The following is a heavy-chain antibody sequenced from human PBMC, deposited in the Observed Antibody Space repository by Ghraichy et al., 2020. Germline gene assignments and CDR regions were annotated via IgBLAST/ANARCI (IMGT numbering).Heavy chain of an antibody. CDR3: ARGAGFSDYKYYYGMDV. CDR1: GFTFSSYS. CDR2: ISSSSSYI. J-gene: IGHJ6*02. V-gene: IGHV3-21*01. D-gene: IGHD4-11*01. Sequence: GGSLRLSCAASGFTFSSYSMNWVRQAPGKGLEWVSSISSSSSYIYYADSVKGRFTISRDNAKNSLYLQMNSLRAEDTAVYYCARGAGFSDYKYYYGMDVWGQGTTVTVSS.